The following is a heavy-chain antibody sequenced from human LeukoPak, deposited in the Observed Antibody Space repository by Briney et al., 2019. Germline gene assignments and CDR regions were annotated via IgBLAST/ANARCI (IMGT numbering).Heavy chain of an antibody. D-gene: IGHD3-3*01. CDR2: IYHSGST. CDR1: GYSLSSGYY. J-gene: IGHJ6*03. Sequence: PSETLSLTCTVSGYSLSSGYYWGWIRQPPGKGLEWIGSIYHSGSTNYNPSLKSRVTISVDTSKNQFSLKLSSVTAADTAVYYCASSPKKDFYYYYYMDVWGKGTTVTISS. V-gene: IGHV4-38-2*02. CDR3: ASSPKKDFYYYYYMDV.